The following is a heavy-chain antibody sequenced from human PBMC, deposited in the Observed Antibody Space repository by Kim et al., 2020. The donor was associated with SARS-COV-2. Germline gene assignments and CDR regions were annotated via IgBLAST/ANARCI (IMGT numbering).Heavy chain of an antibody. CDR2: IWSDGSQK. CDR3: ARDKRERTLDN. J-gene: IGHJ4*02. V-gene: IGHV3-33*01. Sequence: GGSLRLSCEASGLTFRSSGMHWVRQGPGKGLEWVAMIWSDGSQKHYAESLKARFTISRDNSENIVYLQMDSLRAEDTAIYYCARDKRERTLDNWGQGAL. CDR1: GLTFRSSG. D-gene: IGHD1-26*01.